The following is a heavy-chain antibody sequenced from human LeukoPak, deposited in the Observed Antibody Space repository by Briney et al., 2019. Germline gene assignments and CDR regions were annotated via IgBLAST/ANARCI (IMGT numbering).Heavy chain of an antibody. Sequence: GGSLRLSCAASGFTFSSYAMSWVRQAPGKGLEWVAVISYDGSNKYYADSVKGRFTISRDNSKNTLYLQMNSLRAEDTAVYYCARDGDPGGHFDYWGQGTLVTVSS. V-gene: IGHV3-30-3*01. D-gene: IGHD3-16*01. CDR1: GFTFSSYA. J-gene: IGHJ4*02. CDR2: ISYDGSNK. CDR3: ARDGDPGGHFDY.